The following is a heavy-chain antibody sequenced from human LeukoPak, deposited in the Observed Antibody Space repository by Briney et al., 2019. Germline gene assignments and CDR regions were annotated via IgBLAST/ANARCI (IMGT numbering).Heavy chain of an antibody. D-gene: IGHD4-11*01. J-gene: IGHJ5*02. V-gene: IGHV3-74*01. CDR3: ARAVTWSLANWFDP. CDR2: INSDGSST. Sequence: GGSLRLSCAASGFTFSSYWMHWVRQAPGKGLVWVSRINSDGSSTRNADSVKGRFTISRDNAKNTLYLQMNSLGAEDTAVYYCARAVTWSLANWFDPWGQGTLVTVSS. CDR1: GFTFSSYW.